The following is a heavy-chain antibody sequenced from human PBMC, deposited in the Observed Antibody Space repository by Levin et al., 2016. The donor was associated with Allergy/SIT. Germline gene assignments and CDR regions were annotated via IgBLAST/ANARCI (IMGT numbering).Heavy chain of an antibody. CDR3: ARDESKGRYSSSWPRAALDP. V-gene: IGHV4-34*01. J-gene: IGHJ5*02. D-gene: IGHD6-13*01. CDR2: INHSGST. Sequence: WIRQPPGKGLEWIGEINHSGSTNYNPSLKSRVTISVDTSKNQFSLKLSSVTAADTAVYYCARDESKGRYSSSWPRAALDPWGQGTLVTVSS.